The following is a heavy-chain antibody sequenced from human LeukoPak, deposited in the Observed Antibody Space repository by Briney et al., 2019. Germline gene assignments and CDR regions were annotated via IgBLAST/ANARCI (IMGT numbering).Heavy chain of an antibody. J-gene: IGHJ4*02. CDR1: GYTFTSYG. Sequence: GASVKVSCKASGYTFTSYGISWVRQAPGQGLEWMGWINPNSGGTNYAQKFQGRVTMTRDTSISTAYMELSRLRSDDTAAYYCARAGFLAVAGTNYFDYWGQGTLVTVSS. V-gene: IGHV1-2*02. D-gene: IGHD6-19*01. CDR3: ARAGFLAVAGTNYFDY. CDR2: INPNSGGT.